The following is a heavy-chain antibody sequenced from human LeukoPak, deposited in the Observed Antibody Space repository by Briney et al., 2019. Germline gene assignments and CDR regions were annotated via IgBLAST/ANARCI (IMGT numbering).Heavy chain of an antibody. J-gene: IGHJ5*02. V-gene: IGHV3-48*03. D-gene: IGHD2-15*01. CDR2: ISSSGTTI. Sequence: GGSLRLSCAASGFTLSSYEMNWVRQAPGKGLEWVSYISSSGTTIYYADSVKGRFTISRDNAKNSLYPQMNSLRAEDTAVYYCARIVVPGLGLDPWGQGTLVTVSS. CDR3: ARIVVPGLGLDP. CDR1: GFTLSSYE.